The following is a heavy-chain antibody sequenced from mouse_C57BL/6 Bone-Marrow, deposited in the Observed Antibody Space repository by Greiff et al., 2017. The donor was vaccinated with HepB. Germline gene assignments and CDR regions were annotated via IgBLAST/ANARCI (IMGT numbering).Heavy chain of an antibody. CDR1: GYTFTSYG. CDR2: IYPRSGNT. J-gene: IGHJ1*03. V-gene: IGHV1-81*01. Sequence: VQLKESGAELARPGASVKLSCKASGYTFTSYGISWVKQRTGQGLEWIGEIYPRSGNTYYNEKFKGKATLTADKSSSTAYMELRSLTSEDSAVYFCASPDGYYDWYFDVWGTGTTVTVSS. CDR3: ASPDGYYDWYFDV. D-gene: IGHD2-3*01.